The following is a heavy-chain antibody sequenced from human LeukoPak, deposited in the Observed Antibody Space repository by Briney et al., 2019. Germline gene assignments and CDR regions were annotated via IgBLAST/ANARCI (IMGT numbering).Heavy chain of an antibody. CDR1: GFTFSSYE. CDR3: ARERTTIVSGTTIGAY. Sequence: GGSLRLSCAASGFTFSSYEMNWVRQAPGKGLEWVSYISSSGSTIYYADSVKGRFTISRDNAKNSLYLQMNSLRAEDTAVYYCARERTTIVSGTTIGAYWGQGTLVTVSS. J-gene: IGHJ4*02. V-gene: IGHV3-48*03. D-gene: IGHD2/OR15-2a*01. CDR2: ISSSGSTI.